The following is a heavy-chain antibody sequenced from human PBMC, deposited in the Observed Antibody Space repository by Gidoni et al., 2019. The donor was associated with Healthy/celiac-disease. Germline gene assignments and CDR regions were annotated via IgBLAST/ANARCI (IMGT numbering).Heavy chain of an antibody. CDR1: GGSMSSYY. D-gene: IGHD1-26*01. Sequence: QVQLQESVPGLVKPSETLSLTCTVSGGSMSSYYWSWIRQPPGKGLEWIGYIYYSGSTNYNPSLKSRVSISVDTSKNQFSLKLSSVTAADTAVYYCARSRTYYTAFDIWGQGTMVTVSS. CDR3: ARSRTYYTAFDI. CDR2: IYYSGST. V-gene: IGHV4-59*01. J-gene: IGHJ3*02.